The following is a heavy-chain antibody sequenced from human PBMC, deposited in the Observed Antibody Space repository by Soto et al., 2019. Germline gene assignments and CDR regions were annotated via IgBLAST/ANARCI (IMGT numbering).Heavy chain of an antibody. CDR1: GDSISSTNYY. V-gene: IGHV4-39*01. J-gene: IGHJ5*02. CDR3: ARHYYPGSINYYVGQNWFDP. D-gene: IGHD1-26*01. CDR2: IDYSGNS. Sequence: HQQLQESGPGLVKHSETLSLTCSVSGDSISSTNYYWAWIRQPPGKGLEWIGSIDYSGNSYYQPSLKRRVTIYVDTSKNQFSLKLSSVTAAEMAVFYCARHYYPGSINYYVGQNWFDPWGQGALVTVSS.